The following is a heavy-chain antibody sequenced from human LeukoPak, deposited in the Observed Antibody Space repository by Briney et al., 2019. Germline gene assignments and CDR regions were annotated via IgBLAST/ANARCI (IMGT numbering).Heavy chain of an antibody. Sequence: ASVKVSCKASGYTFTGYYMHWVRQAPGQGLEWMGWINPNSGGTNYAQKFQGRVTMTRDTSTSTVYMELSSLRSEDTAVYYCARDLRSGSYSMGDYWGQGTLVTVSS. CDR1: GYTFTGYY. CDR2: INPNSGGT. CDR3: ARDLRSGSYSMGDY. D-gene: IGHD1-26*01. J-gene: IGHJ4*02. V-gene: IGHV1-2*02.